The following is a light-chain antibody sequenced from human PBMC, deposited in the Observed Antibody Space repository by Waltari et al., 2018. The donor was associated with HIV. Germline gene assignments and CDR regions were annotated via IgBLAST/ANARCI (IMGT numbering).Light chain of an antibody. Sequence: QSALTQPASVSGSPGQSITVSCTGTSSDVGGYKYVSWYQQHPGKAPKLLIYDVNKRPSGVSDRFSGSKSGNTASLTISGLQAEDEAHYYCSSYTSSSTPYVIFGGGTKLTVL. V-gene: IGLV2-14*01. CDR2: DVN. J-gene: IGLJ2*01. CDR3: SSYTSSSTPYVI. CDR1: SSDVGGYKY.